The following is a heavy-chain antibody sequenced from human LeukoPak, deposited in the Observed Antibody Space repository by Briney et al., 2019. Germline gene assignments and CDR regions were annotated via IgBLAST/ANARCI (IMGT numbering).Heavy chain of an antibody. Sequence: SQTLSLTCAVSGGSISSGGYSWSWIRQPPGKGLEWIGYIYLSGSTYYNPSLKSRVTISVDRSKNQFSLKLSSVTAADTAVYYCARDASSGTVSGFDIWGQGTMVTVSS. J-gene: IGHJ3*02. CDR2: IYLSGST. CDR1: GGSISSGGYS. V-gene: IGHV4-30-2*01. CDR3: ARDASSGTVSGFDI. D-gene: IGHD3-10*01.